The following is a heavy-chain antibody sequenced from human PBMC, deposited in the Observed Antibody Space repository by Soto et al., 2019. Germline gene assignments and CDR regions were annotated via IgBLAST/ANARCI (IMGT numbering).Heavy chain of an antibody. V-gene: IGHV4-61*01. J-gene: IGHJ6*02. CDR1: GGSVSSGSYY. CDR2: IYYSGST. D-gene: IGHD6-13*01. Sequence: SETLSLTCTVSGGSVSSGSYYWSWIRQPPGKGLEWIGYIYYSGSTNYNPSLESRVTISVDTSKNQFSLKLSSVTAADTAVYYCARDASATYYYYYGMDVWGQGTTVTVSS. CDR3: ARDASATYYYYYGMDV.